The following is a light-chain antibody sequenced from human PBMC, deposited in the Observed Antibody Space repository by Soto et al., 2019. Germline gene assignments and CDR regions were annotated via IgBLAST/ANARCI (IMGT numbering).Light chain of an antibody. CDR1: NSDVGGYDF. Sequence: QSALTQPASVSGSLGQSITISCTGTNSDVGGYDFVSWYQQHPGKVPKLIIYEVNNRPSGVSNRFSGSKSANTASLTISGLQADDEADYYCSSYTISSTYVFGTGTKVTVL. V-gene: IGLV2-14*01. CDR2: EVN. J-gene: IGLJ1*01. CDR3: SSYTISSTYV.